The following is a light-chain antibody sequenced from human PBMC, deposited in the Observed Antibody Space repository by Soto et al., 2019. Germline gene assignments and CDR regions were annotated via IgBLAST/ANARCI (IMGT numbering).Light chain of an antibody. CDR1: QTISTW. V-gene: IGKV1-5*03. Sequence: IQMTQSPSTLSASVGDRVTFTCRASQTISTWLAWYQQKPGEAPKLLIYKASTLEVGVPSRFSASGSGTEFALSINILQPADFATYYCQQYIRYPWSFGQGTK. J-gene: IGKJ1*01. CDR3: QQYIRYPWS. CDR2: KAS.